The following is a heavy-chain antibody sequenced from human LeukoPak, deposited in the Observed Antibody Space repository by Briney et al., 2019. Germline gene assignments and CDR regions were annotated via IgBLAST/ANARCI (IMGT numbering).Heavy chain of an antibody. CDR2: IIPIFGTA. CDR1: GGTFSSYA. J-gene: IGHJ3*02. CDR3: ASDRRTTVVTQGIDAFDI. V-gene: IGHV1-69*05. D-gene: IGHD4-23*01. Sequence: SVKVSCKASGGTFSSYAISWVRQAPGQGLEWMGGIIPIFGTANYAQKFQGGVTITTDESTSTAYMELSSLRSEDTAVYYCASDRRTTVVTQGIDAFDIWGQGTMVTLSS.